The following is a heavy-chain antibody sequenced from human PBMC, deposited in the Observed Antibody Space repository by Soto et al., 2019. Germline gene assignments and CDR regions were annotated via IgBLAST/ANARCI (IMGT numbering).Heavy chain of an antibody. CDR2: MNPNSGST. J-gene: IGHJ4*02. Sequence: ASVKVSCKASGYSFTSYDVXWVRQASGKGLEWMGWMNPNSGSTVIAQKFQGRVTMTRDSSISTAYMELSSLRPDDSAIYYCARVSCNALLLFLFALWGKGTEVPVSS. CDR1: GYSFTSYD. D-gene: IGHD1-26*01. V-gene: IGHV1-8*01. CDR3: ARVSCNALLLFLFAL.